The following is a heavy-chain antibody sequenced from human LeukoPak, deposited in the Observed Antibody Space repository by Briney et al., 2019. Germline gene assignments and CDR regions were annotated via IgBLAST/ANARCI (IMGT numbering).Heavy chain of an antibody. CDR1: GYTLTGYY. V-gene: IGHV1-2*02. Sequence: GASVNVSFQASGYTLTGYYMHWVGQAPRRGREWVEWINPNSGSTNYAQKFQGRVTLTRDTSISTAYMELSRLRSDDTAVYYCASAFGRAVKRYFVFWGQGTLVTVSS. CDR2: INPNSGST. CDR3: ASAFGRAVKRYFVF. J-gene: IGHJ4*02. D-gene: IGHD3-16*01.